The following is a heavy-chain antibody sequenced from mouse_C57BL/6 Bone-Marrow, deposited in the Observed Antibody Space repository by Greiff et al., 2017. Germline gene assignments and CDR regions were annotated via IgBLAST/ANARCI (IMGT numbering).Heavy chain of an antibody. CDR3: ARWYDGYYWYFDV. Sequence: QVQLQQSGAELAKPGASVKLSCKASGYTFTSYWMPWVKQRPGQGLEWIGYINPSSGYTKYNQKFKDKATLTADKSSSTAYMQLSSLTYEDSAVXYCARWYDGYYWYFDVWGTGTTVTVSS. V-gene: IGHV1-7*01. J-gene: IGHJ1*03. CDR1: GYTFTSYW. CDR2: INPSSGYT. D-gene: IGHD2-3*01.